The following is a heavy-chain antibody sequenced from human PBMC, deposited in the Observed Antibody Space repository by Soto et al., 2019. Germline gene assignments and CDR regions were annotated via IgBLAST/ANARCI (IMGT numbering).Heavy chain of an antibody. V-gene: IGHV4-31*03. D-gene: IGHD2-15*01. Sequence: QVQLQESGPGLVKPSQTLSLTCTVSGGSISSGGYYWSWIRQHPGKGLEWIGYIYYSGSTYYNPSLKSRVTISVDTSKTQFSPKLSSATSADTAVYYCASLAGLGYCSGGSCHEEDIWAHGTMVTVSS. CDR3: ASLAGLGYCSGGSCHEEDI. CDR1: GGSISSGGYY. J-gene: IGHJ3*02. CDR2: IYYSGST.